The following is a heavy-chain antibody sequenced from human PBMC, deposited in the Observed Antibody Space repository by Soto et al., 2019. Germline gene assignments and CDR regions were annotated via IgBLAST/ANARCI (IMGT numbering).Heavy chain of an antibody. J-gene: IGHJ6*02. CDR2: IIPVYGTT. CDR1: GGTFRNSA. Sequence: QVPLVQSGAEVKRPGSSVKVSCKASGGTFRNSAISWVRQAPGHGLEWMGGIIPVYGTTNYAHKFQGAVTITADESASTAFIELRSLRAEDTAVYFCASGQAGAQEVGSKSDYYYGLEVWGQGTTVTVSS. D-gene: IGHD3-10*01. CDR3: ASGQAGAQEVGSKSDYYYGLEV. V-gene: IGHV1-69*01.